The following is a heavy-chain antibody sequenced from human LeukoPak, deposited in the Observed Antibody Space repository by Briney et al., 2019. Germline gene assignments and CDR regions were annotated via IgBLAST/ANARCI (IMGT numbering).Heavy chain of an antibody. V-gene: IGHV3-48*01. CDR3: ARDYTLHDAFDI. J-gene: IGHJ3*02. Sequence: HPGGSLRLSCAASGFTFSSYSMNWVRQAPGKGLEWVSYISSSSSTIYYADSVKGRFTISRDNAKNSLYLQMNSLRAEDTAVYCCARDYTLHDAFDIWGQGTMVTVSS. CDR2: ISSSSSTI. CDR1: GFTFSSYS.